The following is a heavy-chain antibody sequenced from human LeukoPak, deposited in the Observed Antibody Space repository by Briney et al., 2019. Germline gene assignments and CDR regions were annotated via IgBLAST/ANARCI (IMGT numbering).Heavy chain of an antibody. CDR2: INPSGGST. D-gene: IGHD2-15*01. J-gene: IGHJ4*02. CDR3: ASARGVVVGARYFDY. CDR1: GYTFTSYY. V-gene: IGHV1-46*01. Sequence: ASVKVSCKASGYTFTSYYMHRVRQAPGQGLEWMGIINPSGGSTSYAQKFQGRVTMTRNTSISTAYMELSSLRSEDTAVYYCASARGVVVGARYFDYWGQGTLVTVSS.